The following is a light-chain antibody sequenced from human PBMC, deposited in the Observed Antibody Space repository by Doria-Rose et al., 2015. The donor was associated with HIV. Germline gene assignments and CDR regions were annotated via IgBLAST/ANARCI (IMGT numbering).Light chain of an antibody. CDR1: QSFSSTY. CDR3: HQYGTSWT. Sequence: QSPGTLSLSPGGRATLSCRASQSFSSTYLAWYQQKPGQAPSLLIYDGSTRATGIPDRFSASGSGTDFTLTINRLEPEDFALYYCHQYGTSWTFGQGTKVEI. CDR2: DGS. V-gene: IGKV3-20*01. J-gene: IGKJ1*01.